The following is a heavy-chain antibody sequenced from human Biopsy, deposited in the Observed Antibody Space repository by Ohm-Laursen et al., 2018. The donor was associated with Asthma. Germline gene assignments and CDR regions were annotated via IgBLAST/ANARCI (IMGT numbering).Heavy chain of an antibody. D-gene: IGHD1-26*01. CDR2: THHSGNT. CDR1: GGSFTYPGYY. J-gene: IGHJ6*02. V-gene: IGHV4-34*01. Sequence: GTLSLTCSVSGGSFTYPGYYWSWVRQTPGKGLEWLGGTHHSGNTNYNPSLSSRLTLSVDTSKNQFSLRLASVTAADTAVYYCARGSSSRLSQWELLVSGGKRAHSYYGMDVWGQGTTVTVSS. CDR3: ARGSSSRLSQWELLVSGGKRAHSYYGMDV.